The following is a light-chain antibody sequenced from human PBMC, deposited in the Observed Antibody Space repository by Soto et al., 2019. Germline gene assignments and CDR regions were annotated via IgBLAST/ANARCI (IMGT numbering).Light chain of an antibody. CDR3: QQSYSTLT. V-gene: IGKV1-39*01. CDR1: QSISSY. CDR2: AAS. J-gene: IGKJ3*01. Sequence: DIQMTQSPSSLSASVGDRVTITCRASQSISSYLNWYQQKPGKAPKLLIYAASSLQSVVPSRFSGSGSGTDFTLTISSLQPEDFATYYCQQSYSTLTFGPGTKVDIK.